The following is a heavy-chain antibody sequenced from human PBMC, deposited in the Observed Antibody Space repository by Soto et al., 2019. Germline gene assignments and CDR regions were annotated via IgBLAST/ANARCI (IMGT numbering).Heavy chain of an antibody. CDR3: ARERFHSNYELDY. J-gene: IGHJ4*02. CDR2: INHSGST. V-gene: IGHV4-34*01. CDR1: GGSFSGYY. Sequence: QVQLQQGGAGLLKPSETLSLSCAVYGGSFSGYYWSWIRQPPGKGLEWIGEINHSGSTNYNPSIKSRVTISVDTSKNQVSLTLSSVTAADTAVYYCARERFHSNYELDYWGQGTQITVSS. D-gene: IGHD4-4*01.